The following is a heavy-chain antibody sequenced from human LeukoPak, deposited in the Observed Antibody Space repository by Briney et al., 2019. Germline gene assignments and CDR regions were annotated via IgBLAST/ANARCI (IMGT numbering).Heavy chain of an antibody. D-gene: IGHD3-3*01. CDR3: ARSPSGWRLSNAFDI. Sequence: KTSETLSLTCTVSGYSISSGYYWGWIRQPPGKGLEWIGSIYHSGSTYYNPSLKSRVTISVDTSKNQFSLKLSSVTAADTAVYYCARSPSGWRLSNAFDIWGQGTMVTVSS. CDR2: IYHSGST. V-gene: IGHV4-38-2*02. CDR1: GYSISSGYY. J-gene: IGHJ3*02.